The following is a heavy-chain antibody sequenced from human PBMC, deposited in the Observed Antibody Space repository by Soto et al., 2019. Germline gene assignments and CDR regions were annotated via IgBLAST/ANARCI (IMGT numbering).Heavy chain of an antibody. CDR1: GFTFNNYA. CDR3: AKERCDGYGMDV. J-gene: IGHJ6*02. D-gene: IGHD2-21*01. CDR2: ISSSGGST. Sequence: EVQLLESGGGLVQPGGSLRLSCAASGFTFNNYAMSWVRQAPGKGLEWVSTISSSGGSTYYADSVKGRFTISRDNSKNTLYLQMNSPSAEDTAVYYFAKERCDGYGMDVWGQATTVTVSS. V-gene: IGHV3-23*01.